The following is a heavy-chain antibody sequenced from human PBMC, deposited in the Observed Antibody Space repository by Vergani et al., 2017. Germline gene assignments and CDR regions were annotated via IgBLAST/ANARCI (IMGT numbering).Heavy chain of an antibody. V-gene: IGHV7-4-1*02. J-gene: IGHJ4*02. Sequence: QVQLVQSGSELKKPGASVKVSCEASGYTFTDYAMTWVRQAPGQGLEWMGWINTDTGNPTYAQGFTGWFVFSLDTSVSTAYLQINSLKAEDTAVYYCARDYLSDPDWVVDYGGQGTLVTVSS. CDR1: GYTFTDYA. D-gene: IGHD3-9*01. CDR2: INTDTGNP. CDR3: ARDYLSDPDWVVDY.